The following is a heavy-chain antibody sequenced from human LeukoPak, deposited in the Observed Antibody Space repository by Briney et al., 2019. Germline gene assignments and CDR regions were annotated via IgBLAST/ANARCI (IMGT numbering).Heavy chain of an antibody. CDR3: VRVLAPTFLVLLPGAFEM. V-gene: IGHV3-66*01. J-gene: IGHJ3*02. CDR1: GFTVSGDY. CDR2: IYSDGRT. D-gene: IGHD3-10*01. Sequence: GGSLRLSCAASGFTVSGDYLSWVRQAPGKGLEWVSVIYSDGRTYYRDSAKGRSSISRDKSMNTLYLQMNILRAEDTAVYYCVRVLAPTFLVLLPGAFEMWGQGTMVTVSS.